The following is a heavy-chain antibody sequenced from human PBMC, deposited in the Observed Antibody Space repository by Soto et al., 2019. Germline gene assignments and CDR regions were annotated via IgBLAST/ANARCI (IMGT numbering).Heavy chain of an antibody. J-gene: IGHJ3*02. CDR3: ARDRRSVVKSPDWAFDI. D-gene: IGHD2-21*01. CDR1: GGSISSYY. V-gene: IGHV4-59*01. CDR2: IYYSGST. Sequence: SETLSLTCTVSGGSISSYYWSWIRQPPGKGLEWIGYIYYSGSTNYNPSLKSRVTISVDTSKNQFSLKLSSVTAADTAVYYCARDRRSVVKSPDWAFDIWGQGTMVTVSS.